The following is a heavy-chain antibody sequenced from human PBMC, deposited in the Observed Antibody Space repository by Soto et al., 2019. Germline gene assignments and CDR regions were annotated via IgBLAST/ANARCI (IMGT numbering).Heavy chain of an antibody. J-gene: IGHJ6*02. Sequence: SVKVSCKTSGGTFSSYAISWVRQAPGQGLERMGGIIPIFGTANYAQKFQGRVTITADESTSTAYMELSSLRSEDTAVYYCARDLLAGSGGYYYYGMDVWGQGTTVTVSS. D-gene: IGHD3-10*01. CDR3: ARDLLAGSGGYYYYGMDV. V-gene: IGHV1-69*13. CDR1: GGTFSSYA. CDR2: IIPIFGTA.